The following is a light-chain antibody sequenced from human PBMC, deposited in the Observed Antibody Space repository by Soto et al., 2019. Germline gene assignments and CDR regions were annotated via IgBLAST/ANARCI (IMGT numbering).Light chain of an antibody. CDR2: SAS. J-gene: IGKJ2*01. CDR3: QQSYSVVYT. V-gene: IGKV1-39*01. CDR1: QNIMTY. Sequence: IQMTQSPAALSASVGDRVTIACRASQNIMTYLNWYQQKPGKAPNLLIHSASSLQSGVPARFGGSGSGTDFTLTISSLHPDDVATYFCQQSYSVVYTFGQVTKLEL.